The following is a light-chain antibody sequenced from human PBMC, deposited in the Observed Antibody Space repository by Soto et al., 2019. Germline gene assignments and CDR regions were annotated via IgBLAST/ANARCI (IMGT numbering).Light chain of an antibody. V-gene: IGKV3-20*01. Sequence: EIVLTQSPGTLSLSPGERVTLSCRASQSISNNHLAWYQQKPGQAPRLLIHGTSNRATGIPDRFSGSGSGTDFTLTFSRLEPEDFAVYYCEYYGTSIDFGGVTKVDIK. J-gene: IGKJ4*01. CDR1: QSISNNH. CDR3: EYYGTSID. CDR2: GTS.